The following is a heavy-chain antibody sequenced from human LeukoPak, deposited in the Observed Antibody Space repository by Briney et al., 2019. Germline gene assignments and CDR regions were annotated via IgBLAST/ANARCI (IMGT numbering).Heavy chain of an antibody. CDR2: MSSGGSYI. CDR1: GLTFSTYN. CDR3: ARWASKSHDY. V-gene: IGHV3-21*01. J-gene: IGHJ4*02. Sequence: GGSLRLSCAASGLTFSTYNMTWVRQAPGKGLEWVSSMSSGGSYISYADSVKGRFTISRDNAKNPLYLQMTSLRAEDTAVYYCARWASKSHDYWGQGTLVTVSS.